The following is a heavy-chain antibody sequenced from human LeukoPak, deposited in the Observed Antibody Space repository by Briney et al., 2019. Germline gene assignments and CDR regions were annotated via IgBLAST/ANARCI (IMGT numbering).Heavy chain of an antibody. D-gene: IGHD4-23*01. CDR1: GGTFSSYA. Sequence: GASVKVSCKASGGTFSSYAISWVRQAPGQGLEWMGRIIPIFGIANYAQKFQGRVTITADKSTSTAYMELSSLRSEDTAVYYCARGRVYGGNPGGRNWFDPWGQGTLVTVSS. J-gene: IGHJ5*02. CDR3: ARGRVYGGNPGGRNWFDP. V-gene: IGHV1-69*04. CDR2: IIPIFGIA.